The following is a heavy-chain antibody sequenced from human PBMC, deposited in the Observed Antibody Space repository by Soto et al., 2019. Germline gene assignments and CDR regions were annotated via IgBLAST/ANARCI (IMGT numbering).Heavy chain of an antibody. CDR3: ATDRGTAYCSGGSCYSRGYSYGYFGY. CDR1: GFTCGGYA. J-gene: IGHJ4*02. Sequence: AGGSLRLSCAASGFTCGGYAIHWVRQEKGKGLEWVAVISYDGSNKDYADSVKGRFSISRDNSKNTLYLQMNSLRAEDTAVYYCATDRGTAYCSGGSCYSRGYSYGYFGYWGQGTLVTVSS. V-gene: IGHV3-30-3*01. D-gene: IGHD2-15*01. CDR2: ISYDGSNK.